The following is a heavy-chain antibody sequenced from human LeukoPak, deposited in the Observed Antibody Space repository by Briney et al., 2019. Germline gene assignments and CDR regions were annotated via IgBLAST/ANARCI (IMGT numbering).Heavy chain of an antibody. CDR3: ARTLYCSGSSCHFDY. V-gene: IGHV2-5*02. D-gene: IGHD2-15*01. CDR2: IYWDDDK. J-gene: IGHJ4*02. Sequence: SGPTLVKPTQTLTLTCTFSGFSLSISGVGVGWIRQPPGKALEWLARIYWDDDKRYSPSLKSRLTITKDTSKNQVVLTLTDMDPVDTATYYCARTLYCSGSSCHFDYWGQGTLVTVTS. CDR1: GFSLSISGVG.